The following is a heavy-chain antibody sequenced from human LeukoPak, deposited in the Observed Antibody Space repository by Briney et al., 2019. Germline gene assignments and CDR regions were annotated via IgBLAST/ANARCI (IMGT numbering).Heavy chain of an antibody. CDR1: GFSFSDYY. J-gene: IGHJ4*02. CDR2: ISSSGSTI. Sequence: NPGGSLRLSCAASGFSFSDYYMSWIRQAPGEGLEWVSYISSSGSTIYYADSVKGRFTISRDNAKNSLYLQMNSLRAEDTVVYYCARGGYDYVWGSYHSPSSDYWGQGTLVTVSS. D-gene: IGHD3-16*02. V-gene: IGHV3-11*01. CDR3: ARGGYDYVWGSYHSPSSDY.